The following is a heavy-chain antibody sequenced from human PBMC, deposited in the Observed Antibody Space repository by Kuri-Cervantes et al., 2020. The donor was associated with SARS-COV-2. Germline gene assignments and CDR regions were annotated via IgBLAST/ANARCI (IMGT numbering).Heavy chain of an antibody. CDR1: GFTFSNYA. J-gene: IGHJ6*04. CDR2: ISGSGGST. Sequence: LSLTCAASGFTFSNYAMNWVRQAPGKGLEWVSGISGSGGSTYHADSVKGRFTISRDNSKNTLYLQMNSLRAEDTAVYYCAKDHPLMDVWGKGTTVTVSS. V-gene: IGHV3-23*01. CDR3: AKDHPLMDV.